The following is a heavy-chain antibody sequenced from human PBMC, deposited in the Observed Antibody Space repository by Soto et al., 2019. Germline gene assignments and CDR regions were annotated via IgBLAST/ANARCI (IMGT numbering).Heavy chain of an antibody. Sequence: QVLLVQSGAEVKRPGSTVKVSCKASGGTFSDNVINWVRQAPGQGLEWMGGVIPIFGPPTYAQKFQGRLTIFVDESTSVAHMELTSLTSEDTAVYFCGTRGPEVTSTSVHYYYGADVWGHGTAIIVSS. CDR2: VIPIFGPP. CDR1: GGTFSDNV. CDR3: GTRGPEVTSTSVHYYYGADV. V-gene: IGHV1-69*01. J-gene: IGHJ6*02. D-gene: IGHD2-21*02.